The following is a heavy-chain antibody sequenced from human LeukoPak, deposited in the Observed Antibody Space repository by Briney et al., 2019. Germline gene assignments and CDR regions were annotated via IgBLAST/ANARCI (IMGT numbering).Heavy chain of an antibody. CDR3: ATGLRGGSYFYYFDY. CDR2: FDPEDGET. CDR1: GYTLTELS. D-gene: IGHD1-26*01. V-gene: IGHV1-24*01. J-gene: IGHJ4*02. Sequence: ASVKVSCKVSGYTLTELSMHWVRQAPGKGLEWMGGFDPEDGETIYAQKFQGRVTMTEDTSTDTAYMELSSLGSEDTAVYYCATGLRGGSYFYYFDYWGQGTLVTVSS.